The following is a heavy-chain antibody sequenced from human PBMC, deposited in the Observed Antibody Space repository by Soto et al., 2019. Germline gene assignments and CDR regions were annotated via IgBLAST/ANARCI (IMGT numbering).Heavy chain of an antibody. D-gene: IGHD4-4*01. CDR3: ASSYSNYALIDYYYYGMDV. CDR1: GGTFSSYT. V-gene: IGHV1-69*02. J-gene: IGHJ6*02. Sequence: SVKVSCKASGGTFSSYTISWVRQAPGQGLEWMGRIIPILGIANYAQKFQGRVTITTDKSTSTAYMELTSLRSEDTAVYYCASSYSNYALIDYYYYGMDVWGQGTTVTVSS. CDR2: IIPILGIA.